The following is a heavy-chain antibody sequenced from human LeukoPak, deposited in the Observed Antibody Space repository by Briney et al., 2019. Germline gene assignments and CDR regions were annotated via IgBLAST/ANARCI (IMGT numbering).Heavy chain of an antibody. CDR1: GDSISSSSSY. D-gene: IGHD3-10*01. CDR2: IYYSGST. Sequence: SETLSLTCTVSGDSISSSSSYWGWIRQPPGEGLEWIGSIYYSGSTYYNTSLKSRVTISVDTSKNQFSLRLNSVTAADTAVYYCARMFRGFITHLDHYDCYMDVWGKGTTVTVSS. J-gene: IGHJ6*03. V-gene: IGHV4-39*01. CDR3: ARMFRGFITHLDHYDCYMDV.